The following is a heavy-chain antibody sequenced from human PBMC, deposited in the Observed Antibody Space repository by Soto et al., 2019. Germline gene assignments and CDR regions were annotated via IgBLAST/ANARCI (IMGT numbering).Heavy chain of an antibody. D-gene: IGHD1-1*01. V-gene: IGHV3-64D*08. CDR1: GFTFSSYA. Sequence: PGGSLRLSCSASGFTFSSYAMHWVRQAPGKGLEYVSAISSNGGSTYYADSVKGRFTISRDNSKNTLYLQMSSLRAEDTAVYYCVKETPFFATGTTYLDYWAQRTLVTVSS. CDR2: ISSNGGST. CDR3: VKETPFFATGTTYLDY. J-gene: IGHJ4*02.